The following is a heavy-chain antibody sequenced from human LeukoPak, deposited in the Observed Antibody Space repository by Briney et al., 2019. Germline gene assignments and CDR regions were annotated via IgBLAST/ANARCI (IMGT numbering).Heavy chain of an antibody. D-gene: IGHD3-3*01. Sequence: ASVKVSCKASGYTFTSYYMHWVRQAAGQGLEWMGVINPSGGSTSYAQKFQGRVTMTRDTSTSTVYMELSSLRSEDTAVYYCARDPLRFLEWLSPFDYWGQGTLVTVSS. V-gene: IGHV1-46*01. CDR3: ARDPLRFLEWLSPFDY. CDR2: INPSGGST. CDR1: GYTFTSYY. J-gene: IGHJ4*02.